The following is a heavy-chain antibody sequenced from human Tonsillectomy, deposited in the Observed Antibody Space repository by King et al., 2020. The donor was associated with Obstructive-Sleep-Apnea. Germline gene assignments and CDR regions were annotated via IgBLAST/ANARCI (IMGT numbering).Heavy chain of an antibody. D-gene: IGHD2-21*02. V-gene: IGHV3-9*01. CDR2: ISWNGGSI. CDR1: GFTFDEYA. CDR3: AKGDSDYYYGMDV. J-gene: IGHJ6*02. Sequence: VQLVESGGGLVQPGGSLRLSCAASGFTFDEYAMHWVRQAPGKGLEWVSGISWNGGSIAYADSMKGRFTISRDNAKNSLYLQMNSLRAEDTALYYCAKGDSDYYYGMDVWGQGTTVTVSS.